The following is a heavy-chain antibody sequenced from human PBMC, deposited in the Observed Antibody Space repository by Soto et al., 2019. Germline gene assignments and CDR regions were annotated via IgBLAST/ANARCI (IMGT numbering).Heavy chain of an antibody. V-gene: IGHV1-46*01. D-gene: IGHD6-19*01. Sequence: QVQLVQSGAEVKKPGASVKVSCKASGYTFTSYHMHWLRQAPGQGLECMGTINPSGGSTSYAQKLQGRGTMTRDTSTSTVYMELSSLRSEDTAVYYCARGGAGQWLFDYWGQGTLVTVSS. CDR3: ARGGAGQWLFDY. CDR1: GYTFTSYH. CDR2: INPSGGST. J-gene: IGHJ4*02.